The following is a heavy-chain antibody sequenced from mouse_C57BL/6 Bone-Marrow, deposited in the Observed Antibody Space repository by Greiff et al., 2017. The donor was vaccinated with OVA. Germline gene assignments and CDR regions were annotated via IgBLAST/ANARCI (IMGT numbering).Heavy chain of an antibody. D-gene: IGHD1-1*01. CDR3: ARHYGSSYGYFDV. Sequence: EVKLMASGAELVKPGASVKLSCTASGFNIKDYYMHWVKQRTEQGLEWIGRIDPEDGETKYAPKFQGKATITADTSSNTAYLQLSSLTSEDTAVYYCARHYGSSYGYFDVWGTGTTVTVSS. CDR2: IDPEDGET. CDR1: GFNIKDYY. V-gene: IGHV14-2*01. J-gene: IGHJ1*03.